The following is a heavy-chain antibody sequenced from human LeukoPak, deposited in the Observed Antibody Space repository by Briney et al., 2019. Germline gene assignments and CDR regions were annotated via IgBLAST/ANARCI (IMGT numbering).Heavy chain of an antibody. D-gene: IGHD3-9*01. Sequence: PGGSLRLSCAASGFTVSSNYMSWVRQAPGKGLEWVSVIYSGGSTYYADSVKGRFTISRDNSKNTLYLQMNSLRAEDTAVYYCARSERYFDWLSFDHWGQGTLVTVSS. J-gene: IGHJ4*02. CDR3: ARSERYFDWLSFDH. CDR2: IYSGGST. V-gene: IGHV3-53*01. CDR1: GFTVSSNY.